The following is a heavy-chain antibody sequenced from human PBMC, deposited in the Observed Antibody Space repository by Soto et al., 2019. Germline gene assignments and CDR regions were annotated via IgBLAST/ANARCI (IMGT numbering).Heavy chain of an antibody. D-gene: IGHD2-15*01. CDR3: ARDHGLSSYAFDI. V-gene: IGHV3-21*01. J-gene: IGHJ3*02. Sequence: VQLVESGGGLVKPGGSLRLSCAASGFTFSSYSMNWVRQAPGKGLEWVSSISSSSSYIYYADLVKGRFTISRDNAKNSLYLQMNSLRAEDTAVYYCARDHGLSSYAFDIWGQGTMVTVSS. CDR1: GFTFSSYS. CDR2: ISSSSSYI.